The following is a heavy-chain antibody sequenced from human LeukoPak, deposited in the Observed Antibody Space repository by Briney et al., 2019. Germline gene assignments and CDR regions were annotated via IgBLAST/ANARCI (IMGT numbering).Heavy chain of an antibody. J-gene: IGHJ4*02. CDR2: IYYSGST. CDR3: ATGSIAGFLD. Sequence: SETLSLTCTVSGGSISRSSYYWGWIRQPPGKGLEYIGNIYYSGSTYYNPSLKSRVSISVDTSKNQFSLKLSSVTAADTAIHYCATGSIAGFLDWGPGTLVTVSS. CDR1: GGSISRSSYY. V-gene: IGHV4-39*01. D-gene: IGHD6-13*01.